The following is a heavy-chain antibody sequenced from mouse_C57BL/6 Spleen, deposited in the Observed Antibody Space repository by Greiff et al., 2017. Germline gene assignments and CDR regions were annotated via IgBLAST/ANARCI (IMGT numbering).Heavy chain of an antibody. V-gene: IGHV1-39*01. CDR3: ARSSSYGFAY. D-gene: IGHD1-1*01. CDR1: GYSFTDYN. CDR2: INPNYGTT. J-gene: IGHJ3*01. Sequence: EVQLQQSGPELVKPGASVKLSCKASGYSFTDYNLNWVKQSNGRSLVWIGVINPNYGTTRYNQKYKGKATLTVDQSSSTASMQLNSLKSEDSAVYFCARSSSYGFAYWGQGTLVTVSA.